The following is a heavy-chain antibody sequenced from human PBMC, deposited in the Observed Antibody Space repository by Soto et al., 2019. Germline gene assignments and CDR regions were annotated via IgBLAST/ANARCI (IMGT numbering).Heavy chain of an antibody. Sequence: QVQLVESGGGLVKPGGSLRLSCAASGFTFSDFHMIWVRQAPGKGLEWISDIDRGGSTVSYADSVQGRFTISRDNAKNSLYLQLDSLRVEDTAVYYCAKRIVGTTGHAFDVWGQGTTVTISS. V-gene: IGHV3-11*01. CDR1: GFTFSDFH. CDR2: IDRGGSTV. D-gene: IGHD1-26*01. CDR3: AKRIVGTTGHAFDV. J-gene: IGHJ6*02.